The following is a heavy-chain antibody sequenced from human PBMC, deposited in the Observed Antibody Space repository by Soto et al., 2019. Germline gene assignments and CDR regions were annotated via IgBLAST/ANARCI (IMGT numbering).Heavy chain of an antibody. D-gene: IGHD1-20*01. Sequence: PSETLSLTCRVSGFSVTGYYWTWIRHSPGKGLEWIGYVYHTGNTYYNPSLKSCVTISLDTSKNQVSLRLRSVTAADTAVYYCAREQYNWKLWGQGTLVTVSS. CDR2: VYHTGNT. V-gene: IGHV4-59*02. J-gene: IGHJ4*02. CDR1: GFSVTGYY. CDR3: AREQYNWKL.